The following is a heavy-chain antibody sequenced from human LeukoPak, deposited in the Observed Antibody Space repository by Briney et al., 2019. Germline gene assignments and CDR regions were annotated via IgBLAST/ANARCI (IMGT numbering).Heavy chain of an antibody. V-gene: IGHV4-39*01. Sequence: SSETLSLTCTVSGGSISSGSYYWSWIRQPAGKGLEWIGRIYYSGSTYYNPSLKSRVTISVDTSKNQFSLKLSSVTAADTAVYYCARNPLPKQQLVPLYYYYMDVWGKGTTVTVSS. D-gene: IGHD6-13*01. CDR1: GGSISSGSYY. J-gene: IGHJ6*03. CDR2: IYYSGST. CDR3: ARNPLPKQQLVPLYYYYMDV.